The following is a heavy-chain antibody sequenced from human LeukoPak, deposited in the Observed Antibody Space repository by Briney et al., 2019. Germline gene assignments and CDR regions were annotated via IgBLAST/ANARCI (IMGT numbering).Heavy chain of an antibody. CDR2: ISGSGGST. D-gene: IGHD3-22*01. J-gene: IGHJ4*02. CDR3: AKAYDSSGYSDY. V-gene: IGHV3-23*01. CDR1: GFTFSSYA. Sequence: GGSLRLSCAASGFTFSSYAMSWVRQAPGKGLEWVSAISGSGGSTYYADSVKGRFTISRDNPKNTLYLQMNSLRAEDTAVYYCAKAYDSSGYSDYWGQGTLVTVSS.